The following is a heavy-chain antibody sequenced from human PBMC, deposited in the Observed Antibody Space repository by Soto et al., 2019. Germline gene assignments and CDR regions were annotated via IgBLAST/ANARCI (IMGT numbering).Heavy chain of an antibody. CDR3: ARVPTQEDGMDV. CDR1: GVTFSSYA. CDR2: IIPIFGTA. V-gene: IGHV1-69*12. D-gene: IGHD4-4*01. J-gene: IGHJ6*02. Sequence: QVQLVQSGAEVKKPGSSVKVSCKASGVTFSSYAISWVRQAHGQGLEWMGGIIPIFGTANYAQKFQGRVTITADESTSTAYMELSSLRSEDTAVYYCARVPTQEDGMDVWGQGTTVTVSS.